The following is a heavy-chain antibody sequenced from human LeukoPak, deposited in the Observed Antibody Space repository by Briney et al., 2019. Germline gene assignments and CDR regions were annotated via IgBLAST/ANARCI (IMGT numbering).Heavy chain of an antibody. CDR1: GGTFSSYA. J-gene: IGHJ4*02. CDR2: IIPIFSTA. D-gene: IGHD2-21*02. CDR3: ARESAYCGGDCYLMAYY. V-gene: IGHV1-69*01. Sequence: SVKVSCKASGGTFSSYAISWVRQAPGQGLEWMGGIIPIFSTANYAQKFQGRVTITADESTSTAYMELSSLRSEDTAVYYCARESAYCGGDCYLMAYYWGQGTLVTVSS.